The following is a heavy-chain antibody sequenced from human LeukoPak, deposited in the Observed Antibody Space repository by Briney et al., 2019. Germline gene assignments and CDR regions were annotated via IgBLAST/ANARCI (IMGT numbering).Heavy chain of an antibody. V-gene: IGHV4-39*07. CDR1: GGSISSYY. J-gene: IGHJ4*02. Sequence: SETLSLTCTVSGGSISSYYWSWIRQPPGKGLEWIGSIYYSGSTYYNPSLKSRVTISVDTSKNQFSLKLSSVTAADTAVYYCARVVVVVAATRFSVYFDYWGQGTLVTVSS. CDR2: IYYSGST. CDR3: ARVVVVVAATRFSVYFDY. D-gene: IGHD2-15*01.